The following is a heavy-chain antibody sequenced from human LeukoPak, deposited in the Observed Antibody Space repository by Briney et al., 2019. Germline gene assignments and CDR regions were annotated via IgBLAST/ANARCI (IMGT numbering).Heavy chain of an antibody. V-gene: IGHV4-38-2*02. CDR3: ARDLKSEYYFDY. CDR2: IYHSGST. J-gene: IGHJ4*02. D-gene: IGHD3-10*01. Sequence: PSETLSLTCTVSSYSISSGYYWGWIRQPPGKGLEWIGSIYHSGSTYYNPSLKSRVTISVDTSKNQFSLKLSSVTAPDTAVYFCARDLKSEYYFDYWGQGTLVTVSS. CDR1: SYSISSGYY.